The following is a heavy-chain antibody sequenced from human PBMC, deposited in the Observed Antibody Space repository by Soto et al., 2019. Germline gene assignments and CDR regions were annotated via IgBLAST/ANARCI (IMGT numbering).Heavy chain of an antibody. D-gene: IGHD3-22*01. CDR3: ARDRGYYYDSSGYYGRWFDP. CDR1: GDSVSSNSAA. Sequence: SQTLSLTCAISGDSVSSNSAAWNLIRQSPSRGLEWLGRTYYRSKWYNDYAVSVKSRITINPDTSKNQFSLQLNSVTPEDTAVYYCARDRGYYYDSSGYYGRWFDPWGQGTLVTVSS. CDR2: TYYRSKWYN. J-gene: IGHJ5*02. V-gene: IGHV6-1*01.